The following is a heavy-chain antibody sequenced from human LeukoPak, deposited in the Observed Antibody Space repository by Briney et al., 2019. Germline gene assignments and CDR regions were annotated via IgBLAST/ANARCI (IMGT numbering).Heavy chain of an antibody. V-gene: IGHV3-21*06. CDR1: GFRFSDYN. CDR3: ATAGGYLDY. CDR2: ISSSGSDI. Sequence: GGSLRLSCIASGFRFSDYNMNWVRQAPGKGLEWVSSISSSGSDIYYGDSVKGRFTISRDNTNGALYLQMNSLRAEDAAVYFCATAGGYLDYWGQGTLVTVSS. J-gene: IGHJ4*02. D-gene: IGHD3-16*01.